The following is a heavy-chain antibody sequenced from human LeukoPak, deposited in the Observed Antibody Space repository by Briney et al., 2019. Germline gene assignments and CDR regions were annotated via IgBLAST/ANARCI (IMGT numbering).Heavy chain of an antibody. V-gene: IGHV3-7*03. Sequence: GGSLRLSCAASGFTFSSYAMSWVRQAPGKGLEWVANINQDGSEKFYVDSVKGRFTISRDNAKNSLYLQLNSLRAEDTAVYYCARGWASSRRKAFDIWGQGTMVTVPS. CDR2: INQDGSEK. D-gene: IGHD3-16*01. CDR3: ARGWASSRRKAFDI. CDR1: GFTFSSYA. J-gene: IGHJ3*02.